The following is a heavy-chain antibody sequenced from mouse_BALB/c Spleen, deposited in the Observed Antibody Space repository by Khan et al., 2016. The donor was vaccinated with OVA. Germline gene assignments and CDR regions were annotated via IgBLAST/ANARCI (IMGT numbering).Heavy chain of an antibody. D-gene: IGHD3-2*02. CDR2: INPGSGGT. CDR1: GYAFTNYL. CDR3: SRSGYGFGAY. J-gene: IGHJ3*01. V-gene: IGHV1-54*01. Sequence: QVQLQQSGAELVRPGTSVKVSCKASGYAFTNYLIEWVKQRPGQGLEWIGVINPGSGGTNYNEKFKDKATLTADKSSSTAYMQRSSLTSDDSAVYFGSRSGYGFGAYWGPGTLVTVSA.